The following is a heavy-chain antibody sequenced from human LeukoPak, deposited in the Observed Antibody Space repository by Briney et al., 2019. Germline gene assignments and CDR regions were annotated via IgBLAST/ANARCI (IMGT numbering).Heavy chain of an antibody. J-gene: IGHJ4*02. CDR2: ISVSGDSA. D-gene: IGHD3-22*01. V-gene: IGHV3-23*01. CDR1: GFTFTTCA. Sequence: GGSLRLSCAASGFTFTTCAVGWVRQAPGKGLEWVSGISVSGDSANYADSVKGRFTTSRDNSKNTLYLQMNSLRADDTALYYCAKWTRDFNDYDSSGYFDYWGQGTLVTVSS. CDR3: AKWTRDFNDYDSSGYFDY.